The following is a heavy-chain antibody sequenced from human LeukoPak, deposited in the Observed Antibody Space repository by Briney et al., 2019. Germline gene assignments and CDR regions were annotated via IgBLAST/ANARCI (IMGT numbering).Heavy chain of an antibody. V-gene: IGHV4-61*02. CDR3: ARGRRVTMVRGVTYGAFDI. CDR1: GGSINSGNYY. J-gene: IGHJ3*02. CDR2: IQTSGST. D-gene: IGHD3-10*01. Sequence: TSQTLSLTCTVSGGSINSGNYYWNWIRQPAGKGLEWIGRIQTSGSTNNNPSLKSRVTISVDTSKNQFSLKLSSVTAADTAVYYCARGRRVTMVRGVTYGAFDIWGQGTMVTVSS.